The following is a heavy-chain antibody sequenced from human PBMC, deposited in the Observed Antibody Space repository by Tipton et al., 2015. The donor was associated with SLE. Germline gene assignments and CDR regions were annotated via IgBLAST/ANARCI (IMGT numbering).Heavy chain of an antibody. Sequence: TLSLTCTVSGGSISSGSYYWSWIRQPAGKGLEWIGRIYTSGSTIYNPSLKSRVTISVDTSKNQFSLKLSSVTAADTAVYYCARYRAAGYFDYWGQGTLVTVSS. D-gene: IGHD6-13*01. J-gene: IGHJ4*02. V-gene: IGHV4-61*02. CDR1: GGSISSGSYY. CDR2: IYTSGST. CDR3: ARYRAAGYFDY.